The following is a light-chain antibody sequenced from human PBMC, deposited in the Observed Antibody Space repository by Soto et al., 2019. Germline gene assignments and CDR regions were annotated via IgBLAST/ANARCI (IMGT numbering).Light chain of an antibody. V-gene: IGKV3-20*01. CDR1: QSLSSY. CDR3: RQYGSSPSYT. Sequence: EIVLTQSPGTLSLSPGERATLSCRASQSLSSYLAGYQQKPGQAPRHLIYGASSRATGIPDRFIGSGSGTNFTLTISRLEPADFAVYYCRQYGSSPSYTFGQGTKLEIK. J-gene: IGKJ2*01. CDR2: GAS.